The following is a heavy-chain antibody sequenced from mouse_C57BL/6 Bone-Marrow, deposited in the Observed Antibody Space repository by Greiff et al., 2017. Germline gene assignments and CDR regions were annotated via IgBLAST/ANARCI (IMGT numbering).Heavy chain of an antibody. CDR2: IDPANGDT. D-gene: IGHD1-1*01. CDR1: GFTIKDDY. V-gene: IGHV14-4*01. Sequence: VQLKQSGAELVRPGASVKLSCTASGFTIKDDYMHWVKQRPEQGLEWIGWIDPANGDTEYASKFQGKATITADTASNTAYLQLSSLTSEDTAVSYCSTRALIASVVAPDYWGQGTTLTVSS. CDR3: STRALIASVVAPDY. J-gene: IGHJ2*01.